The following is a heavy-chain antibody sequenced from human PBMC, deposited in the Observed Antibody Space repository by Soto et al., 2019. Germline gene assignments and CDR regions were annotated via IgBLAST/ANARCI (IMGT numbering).Heavy chain of an antibody. CDR1: GFTFSSYA. CDR3: AARNNIVGATSFDY. D-gene: IGHD1-26*01. J-gene: IGHJ4*02. CDR2: ISGGGGST. V-gene: IGHV3-23*01. Sequence: GGSLRLSCAASGFTFSSYAMSWVRQAPGEGLEWVSAISGGGGSTYYADSVKGRFTISRDNSKNTLYLQMNSLRAEDTAVYYCAARNNIVGATSFDYWGQGTLVTVSS.